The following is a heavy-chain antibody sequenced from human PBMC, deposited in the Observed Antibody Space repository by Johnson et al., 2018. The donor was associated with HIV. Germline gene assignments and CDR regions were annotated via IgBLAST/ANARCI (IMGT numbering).Heavy chain of an antibody. CDR2: IYSGGST. Sequence: VQLVESGGGVVQPGRSLRLSCAASGFTFSPSSINWVRQPPGMGLEWVSVIYSGGSTYYAGSVKGRFTISRDNSKNTLYLQMNSLRVDDTAIYYCARAYTYGAFDIWGQGTMVTVSS. CDR1: GFTFSPSS. CDR3: ARAYTYGAFDI. J-gene: IGHJ3*02. V-gene: IGHV3-66*01. D-gene: IGHD5-18*01.